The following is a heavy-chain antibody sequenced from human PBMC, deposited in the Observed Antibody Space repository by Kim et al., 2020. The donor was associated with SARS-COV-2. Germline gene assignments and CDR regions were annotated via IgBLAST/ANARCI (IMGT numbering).Heavy chain of an antibody. V-gene: IGHV4-34*01. Sequence: SETLSLTCAVYGGSFSGYYWSWIRQPPGKGLEWIGEINHSGSTNYNPSLKSRVTISVDTSKNQFSLKLSSVTAADTAVYYCARVTPPLVVAATPFFDYWGQGTLVTVSS. CDR2: INHSGST. J-gene: IGHJ4*02. D-gene: IGHD2-15*01. CDR3: ARVTPPLVVAATPFFDY. CDR1: GGSFSGYY.